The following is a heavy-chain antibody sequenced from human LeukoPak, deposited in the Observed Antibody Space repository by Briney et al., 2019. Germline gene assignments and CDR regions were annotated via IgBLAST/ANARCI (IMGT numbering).Heavy chain of an antibody. CDR1: GFTFDDYA. Sequence: PGGSLRLSCAVSGFTFDDYAMHWVRQAPGKGLEWVSGISWNSGSIEYADSVKGRFTISRDNAKNSLYLQMNSLRAEDTAVYYCAKDEGSGWYAPRYFDYWGQGTLVTVSS. J-gene: IGHJ4*02. CDR3: AKDEGSGWYAPRYFDY. CDR2: ISWNSGSI. V-gene: IGHV3-9*01. D-gene: IGHD6-19*01.